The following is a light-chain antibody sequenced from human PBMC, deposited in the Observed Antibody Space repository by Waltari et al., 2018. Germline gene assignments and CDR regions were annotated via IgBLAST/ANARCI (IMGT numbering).Light chain of an antibody. V-gene: IGKV1-12*02. J-gene: IGKJ5*01. CDR2: GAS. CDR1: QGISSR. CDR3: HLANSFPYT. Sequence: DIQMTQSPSSVSASIGDRVTITCRASQGISSRLAWYQQKPGKAPKLLIYGASTLQIGVPSRFSGSGSVTDFTLTISSLQPEDFATYYCHLANSFPYTFGQGTRLDIK.